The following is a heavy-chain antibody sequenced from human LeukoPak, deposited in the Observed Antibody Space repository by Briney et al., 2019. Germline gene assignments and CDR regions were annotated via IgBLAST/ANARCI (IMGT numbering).Heavy chain of an antibody. D-gene: IGHD3-10*01. CDR1: GGSISSSSYY. CDR3: ARHGLSSGSYDY. Sequence: SETLSLTCTVSGGSISSSSYYWGWIRQPPGKGLEWIGSIYYSGSTYYNPSLKSRATISVDTSKNQFSLKLSSVTAADTAVYYCARHGLSSGSYDYWGQGTLVTVSS. CDR2: IYYSGST. J-gene: IGHJ4*02. V-gene: IGHV4-39*01.